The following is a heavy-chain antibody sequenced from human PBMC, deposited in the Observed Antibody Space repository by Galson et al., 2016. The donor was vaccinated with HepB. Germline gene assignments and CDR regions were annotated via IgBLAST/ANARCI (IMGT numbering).Heavy chain of an antibody. J-gene: IGHJ4*02. CDR1: GGSLSGYY. D-gene: IGHD6-13*01. CDR2: INHSGST. CDR3: ARDPGTSWYRR. Sequence: SETLSLTCAVSGGSLSGYYWNWIRQPPGKGPEWIGEINHSGSTKYNPSLKSRVTISIDTSKDQFSLSLRSVTAADTAVYYCARDPGTSWYRRWGQGTLVTVSS. V-gene: IGHV4-34*01.